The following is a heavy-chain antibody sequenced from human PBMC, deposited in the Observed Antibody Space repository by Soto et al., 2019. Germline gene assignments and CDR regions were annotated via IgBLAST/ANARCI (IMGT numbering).Heavy chain of an antibody. V-gene: IGHV1-18*01. Sequence: ASVKVSCKASGYTFTSYGISWVQQAPGQGLEWMGWISAYSGNTNYAQKLQGRVTMTTDTSTSTAYMELRSLRSDDTAVYYCARAARYKNYYYYYYMDVWGKGTTVTVSS. CDR1: GYTFTSYG. J-gene: IGHJ6*03. D-gene: IGHD2-15*01. CDR2: ISAYSGNT. CDR3: ARAARYKNYYYYYYMDV.